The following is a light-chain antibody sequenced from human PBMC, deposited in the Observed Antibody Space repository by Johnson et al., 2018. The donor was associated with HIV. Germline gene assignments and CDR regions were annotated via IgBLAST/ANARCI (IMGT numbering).Light chain of an antibody. CDR2: DNS. Sequence: QPVLTQPPSVSAAPGQKVTISCSGSSSNIGDNFVSWYQHLPGTAPKLLVYDNSKRPSGIPDRFSATKSSTSATLGITGLQTGDEADYYCGTWDSSWGVFGTGTKVTVL. J-gene: IGLJ1*01. CDR3: GTWDSSWGV. V-gene: IGLV1-51*01. CDR1: SSNIGDNF.